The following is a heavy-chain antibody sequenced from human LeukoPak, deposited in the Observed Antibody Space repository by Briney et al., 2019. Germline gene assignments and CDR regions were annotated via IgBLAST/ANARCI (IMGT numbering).Heavy chain of an antibody. CDR2: IYYSGST. Sequence: SETLSLTCTVSGGSISSSSYYWGWIRQPPGKGLEWIGYIYYSGSTYYNPSLKSRVTISVDTSKNQFSLKLSSVTAADTAVYYCARYQYYYDSSGFDYWGQGTLVTVSS. J-gene: IGHJ4*02. CDR1: GGSISSSSYY. D-gene: IGHD3-22*01. V-gene: IGHV4-30-4*08. CDR3: ARYQYYYDSSGFDY.